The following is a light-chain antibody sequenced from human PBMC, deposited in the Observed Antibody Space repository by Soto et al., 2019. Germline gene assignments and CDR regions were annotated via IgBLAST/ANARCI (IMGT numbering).Light chain of an antibody. CDR1: QSDTSSS. Sequence: EIVLTQSPGTLSLSPGERATLSCRASQSDTSSSLAWYQQKPGQAPRLLIYGASNRATGIPDRFSGSGSGADFTLTISRLEPEDFAVYYCQHYGSSALTFGGGTKEDIK. J-gene: IGKJ4*01. CDR3: QHYGSSALT. V-gene: IGKV3-20*01. CDR2: GAS.